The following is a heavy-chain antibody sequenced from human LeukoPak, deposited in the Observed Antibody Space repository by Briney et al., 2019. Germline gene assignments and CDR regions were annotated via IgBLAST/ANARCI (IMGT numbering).Heavy chain of an antibody. Sequence: SETLSLTCAVSGGSISSYFWSWIRQPPGTGLEWIGYIDYTGSTNYNPSLKSRLTISIDTSENQFSLKLTSVTAADTAVYYCARHHPGQSGSFDIWGQGTMATVSS. J-gene: IGHJ3*02. CDR3: ARHHPGQSGSFDI. D-gene: IGHD3-10*01. CDR1: GGSISSYF. CDR2: IDYTGST. V-gene: IGHV4-59*08.